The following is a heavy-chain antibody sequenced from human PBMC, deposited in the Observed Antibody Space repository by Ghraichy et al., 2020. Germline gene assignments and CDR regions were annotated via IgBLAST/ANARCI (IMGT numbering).Heavy chain of an antibody. J-gene: IGHJ3*02. Sequence: SETLSLTCAVYGGSFSGYYWSWIRQPPGKGLEWIGEINHSGSTNYNPSLKSRVTISVDTSKNQFSLKLSSVTAADTAVYYCARTPTYVLRFLEWLRLRYAFDIWGQGTMVTVSS. CDR1: GGSFSGYY. D-gene: IGHD3-3*01. CDR2: INHSGST. CDR3: ARTPTYVLRFLEWLRLRYAFDI. V-gene: IGHV4-34*01.